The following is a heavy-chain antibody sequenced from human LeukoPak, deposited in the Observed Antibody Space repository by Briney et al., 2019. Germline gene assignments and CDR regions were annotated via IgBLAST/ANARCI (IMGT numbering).Heavy chain of an antibody. V-gene: IGHV7-4-1*02. CDR3: ARGDDILTGYYNFIYY. J-gene: IGHJ4*02. D-gene: IGHD3-9*01. CDR2: INTNTGNP. Sequence: ASVKVSCKASGYTFTSYAMNWVRQAPGQGLEWMGWINTNTGNPTYAQGFTGRFVFSLDTSVSTAYLQISSLKAEDTAVYYWARGDDILTGYYNFIYYWGQGTLVTVSS. CDR1: GYTFTSYA.